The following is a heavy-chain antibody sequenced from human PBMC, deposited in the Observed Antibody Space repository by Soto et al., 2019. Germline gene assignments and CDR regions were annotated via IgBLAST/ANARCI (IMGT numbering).Heavy chain of an antibody. J-gene: IGHJ3*02. D-gene: IGHD3-3*01. V-gene: IGHV1-69*01. CDR1: GGTFSSYA. CDR3: ARVTYGLRLLEWLLYAFDI. CDR2: IIPIFGTA. Sequence: QVQLVQSGDEVKKPGSSVKVSCKASGGTFSSYAISWVRQAPGQGLEWMGGIIPIFGTANYAQQFQGRVTITADESTSTGQMELSGLRSEDTAVYYCARVTYGLRLLEWLLYAFDIWGQGTMVTVSS.